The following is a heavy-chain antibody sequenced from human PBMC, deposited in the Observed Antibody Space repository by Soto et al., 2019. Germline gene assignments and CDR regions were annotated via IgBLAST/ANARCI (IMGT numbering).Heavy chain of an antibody. Sequence: QVPLVQSGAEVKKPGSSVKVSCKASGGTFSRYAISWVRQAPGQGLEWMGGIIPIFGTANYAQKFQGRVTITADESTSTAYMELSSLRSEDTAVYYCARVIVDTTSLYYCYGMDVWGQGTTVTVSS. CDR2: IIPIFGTA. CDR1: GGTFSRYA. J-gene: IGHJ6*02. CDR3: ARVIVDTTSLYYCYGMDV. D-gene: IGHD5-18*01. V-gene: IGHV1-69*01.